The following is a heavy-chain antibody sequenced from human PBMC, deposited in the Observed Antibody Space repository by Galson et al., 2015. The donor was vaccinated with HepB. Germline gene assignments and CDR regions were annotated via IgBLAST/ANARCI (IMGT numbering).Heavy chain of an antibody. V-gene: IGHV3-30*18. J-gene: IGHJ4*02. CDR2: ISYDGSNK. Sequence: SLRLSCAASGFTFSTYGMHWVRQAPGKGLEWVAVISYDGSNKYFADSVKGRFTISRDNSKNTLYLQMNSLRAEDTAVYYCAKDRGDGYKSSDYWGQGTLVTVSS. CDR1: GFTFSTYG. CDR3: AKDRGDGYKSSDY. D-gene: IGHD5-24*01.